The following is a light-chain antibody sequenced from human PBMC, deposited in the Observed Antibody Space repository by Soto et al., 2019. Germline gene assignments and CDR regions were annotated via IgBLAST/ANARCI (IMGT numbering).Light chain of an antibody. Sequence: EIVLTQSPGTLSLSPGERATLSCRASQSVIGSYLAWYQQKPGQAPRLLIYDASTRATGIPDRFSGSGSGTDFTLTISRLEPEDFAIYYCQQYGTSPGTFGQGTKV. CDR3: QQYGTSPGT. CDR1: QSVIGSY. V-gene: IGKV3-20*01. CDR2: DAS. J-gene: IGKJ1*01.